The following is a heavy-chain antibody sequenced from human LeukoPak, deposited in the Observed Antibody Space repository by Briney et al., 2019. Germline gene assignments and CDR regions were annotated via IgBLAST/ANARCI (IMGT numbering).Heavy chain of an antibody. V-gene: IGHV3-21*01. CDR2: ISSSSSYI. J-gene: IGHJ4*02. Sequence: GSLRLSCAASGFTFSSYSMNWVRQAPGKGLEWVSSISSSSSYIYYADSVKGRFTISRDNAKNSLYLQMNSLRVEDTAVYYCVRGCTSTSCYDYWGQGTLVTVSS. D-gene: IGHD2-2*01. CDR3: VRGCTSTSCYDY. CDR1: GFTFSSYS.